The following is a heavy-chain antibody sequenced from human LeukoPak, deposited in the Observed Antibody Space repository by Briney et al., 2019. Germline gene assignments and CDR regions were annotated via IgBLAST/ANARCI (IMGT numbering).Heavy chain of an antibody. Sequence: GGSLRLSCAASGFTFSTYAMSWVRQAPGKGLEWVSAINSGGSTYYSDSLKGRFTISRDNSKNTLYLQMNSLRADDTAVYYCAKDWPSEWQQLPDYDAFDIWGQGTMVTVSS. D-gene: IGHD6-13*01. J-gene: IGHJ3*02. CDR2: INSGGST. CDR3: AKDWPSEWQQLPDYDAFDI. V-gene: IGHV3-23*01. CDR1: GFTFSTYA.